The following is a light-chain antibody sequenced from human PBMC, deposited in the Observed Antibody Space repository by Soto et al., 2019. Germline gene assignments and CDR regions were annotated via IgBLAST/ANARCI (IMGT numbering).Light chain of an antibody. V-gene: IGLV2-8*01. J-gene: IGLJ3*02. CDR3: TSYAGSNNLV. Sequence: QLVLTQPPSASGSPGQSVTISCTGTSSDIGGYNYVSWYQQHPGKAPKLIIYEVSKRPSGVPDRFSGSKSGNTASLTVSGLQAEDEAYYYCTSYAGSNNLVFAGGTKVTVL. CDR2: EVS. CDR1: SSDIGGYNY.